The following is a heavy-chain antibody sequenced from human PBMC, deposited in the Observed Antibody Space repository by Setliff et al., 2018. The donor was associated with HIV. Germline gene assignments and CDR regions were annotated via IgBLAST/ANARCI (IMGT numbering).Heavy chain of an antibody. CDR2: INHSGST. CDR3: AAASSWDPLLDY. J-gene: IGHJ4*02. V-gene: IGHV4-34*01. Sequence: SETLSLTCAVYGGSFSDYYWSWIRQPPGKGLEWIGEINHSGSTNYNPSRKSRVTISVDTSLDQFSLKLNSVTAAETAVYYCAAASSWDPLLDYWGQGTLVTVSS. CDR1: GGSFSDYY. D-gene: IGHD6-13*01.